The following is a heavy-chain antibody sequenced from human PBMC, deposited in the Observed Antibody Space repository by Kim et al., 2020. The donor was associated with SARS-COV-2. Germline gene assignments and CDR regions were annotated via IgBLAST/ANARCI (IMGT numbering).Heavy chain of an antibody. CDR1: GFTFSSYG. Sequence: GGSLRLSCAASGFTFSSYGMHWVRQAPGKGLEWVAVISYDGSNKYYADSVKGRFTISRDNSKNTLYLQMNSLRAEDTAVYYCAKDGHDDSNSQSDYWGQGTLVTVSS. CDR2: ISYDGSNK. D-gene: IGHD4-4*01. J-gene: IGHJ4*02. V-gene: IGHV3-30*18. CDR3: AKDGHDDSNSQSDY.